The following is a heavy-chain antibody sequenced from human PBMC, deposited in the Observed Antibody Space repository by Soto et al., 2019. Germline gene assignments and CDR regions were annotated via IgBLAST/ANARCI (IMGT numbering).Heavy chain of an antibody. CDR2: IYYSGST. V-gene: IGHV4-59*08. Sequence: SETLSLTCTVSGGSLSSYYWSWIRQPPGKGLEWIGDIYYSGSTTYNPSLRSRVTISVDTSKNQFSLKLSSVTAADTAVYYCGRQQRCANWFDSWGQGSLVTVSS. CDR3: GRQQRCANWFDS. CDR1: GGSLSSYY. J-gene: IGHJ5*01.